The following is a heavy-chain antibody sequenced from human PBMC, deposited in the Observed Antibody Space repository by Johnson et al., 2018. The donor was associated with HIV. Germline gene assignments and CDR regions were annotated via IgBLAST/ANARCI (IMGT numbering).Heavy chain of an antibody. CDR3: ASADYNWVSPGAFDI. V-gene: IGHV3-7*05. D-gene: IGHD1-20*01. J-gene: IGHJ3*02. CDR1: GFTFDDYG. Sequence: EVQLVESGGGVVQPGRSLRLSCAASGFTFDDYGMSWVRQAPGKGLEWVAKIRQDGSEKYYVDSVKGRFTISRDNAKNSLYLQMNSLRAEDTAVYYCASADYNWVSPGAFDIWGQGTTVTVSS. CDR2: IRQDGSEK.